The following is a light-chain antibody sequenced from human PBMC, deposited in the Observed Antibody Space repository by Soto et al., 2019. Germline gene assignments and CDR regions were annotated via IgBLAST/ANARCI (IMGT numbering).Light chain of an antibody. Sequence: ESVLTLSPGTLSLSPGERATLSCRASQSVSSSCLAWYQQKSGQAPRLLIYGASNRATGIPDRFSGSGSGTDSTLTISRLEPEDFAVYYCQQYGRSSWTFGHGAKVDIK. CDR1: QSVSSSC. CDR2: GAS. J-gene: IGKJ1*01. CDR3: QQYGRSSWT. V-gene: IGKV3-20*01.